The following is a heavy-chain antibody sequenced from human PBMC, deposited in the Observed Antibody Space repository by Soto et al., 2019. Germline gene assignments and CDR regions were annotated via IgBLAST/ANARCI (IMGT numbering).Heavy chain of an antibody. CDR3: ARDKWDNTAKFIDT. V-gene: IGHV6-1*01. J-gene: IGHJ5*01. CDR2: TYYRSKWYN. CDR1: SNSAA. Sequence: SNSAAWNWIRQSPSRGLEWLGRTYYRSKWYNDYAVSVKSRITINPDTSKNQFSLQLNSVTPEDTAVYYCARDKWDNTAKFIDTSGHGTLVTLSS. D-gene: IGHD1-26*01.